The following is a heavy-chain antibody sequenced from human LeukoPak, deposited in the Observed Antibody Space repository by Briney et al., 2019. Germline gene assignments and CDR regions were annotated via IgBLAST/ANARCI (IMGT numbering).Heavy chain of an antibody. CDR2: IKNKTDGVPT. D-gene: IGHD3-3*01. CDR1: GFTFNNAW. CDR3: TTHHTYYDFWSGYRSDSGGYYFDC. Sequence: GVSLRLSCAASGFTFNNAWMSWVPHAPGKGLEWVVRIKNKTDGVPTDYAAPVKGRFTISRDDSKNTLYLQMNSLKTEDTAVYYCTTHHTYYDFWSGYRSDSGGYYFDCWGQGTLVTVSS. J-gene: IGHJ4*02. V-gene: IGHV3-15*01.